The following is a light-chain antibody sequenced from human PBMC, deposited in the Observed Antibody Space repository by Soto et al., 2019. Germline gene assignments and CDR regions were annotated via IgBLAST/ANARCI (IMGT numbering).Light chain of an antibody. CDR1: SSDVGGYNH. J-gene: IGLJ1*01. Sequence: QSVLTQPRSVSGSPGQSVTISCTGTSSDVGGYNHVSWYQQHPGKAPKVMIYDVIKRPLGVPERFSGSKSGNTASLTISGLQAEDEADYYCCSYAGTYTFVFGSGTKVTVL. V-gene: IGLV2-11*01. CDR3: CSYAGTYTFV. CDR2: DVI.